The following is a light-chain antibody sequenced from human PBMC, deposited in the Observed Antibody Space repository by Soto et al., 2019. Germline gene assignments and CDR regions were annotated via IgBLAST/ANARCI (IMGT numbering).Light chain of an antibody. CDR1: SSDVGGYNY. CDR2: EVS. V-gene: IGLV2-14*01. CDR3: SSYTSSSIDYV. J-gene: IGLJ1*01. Sequence: QSALTQPASVSGSPGQSITISGTGTSSDVGGYNYVSWYQQHPGKAPKLMIYEVSNRPSGVSNRFSGSKSGNTASLTISGRQAEDEADYYCSSYTSSSIDYVFGTGTKLTVL.